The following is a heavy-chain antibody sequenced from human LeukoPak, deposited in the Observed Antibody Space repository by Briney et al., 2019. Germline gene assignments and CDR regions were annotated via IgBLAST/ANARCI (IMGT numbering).Heavy chain of an antibody. CDR2: ISGSGGST. J-gene: IGHJ4*02. Sequence: GGSLRLSCAASGFTFSSYWMSWVRQAPGKGLEWVSAISGSGGSTYYADSVKGRFTISRDNSKNTLYLQMNSLRAEDTAVYYCAKDLWVYDSSGLDYWGQGTLVTVSS. CDR3: AKDLWVYDSSGLDY. D-gene: IGHD3-22*01. V-gene: IGHV3-23*01. CDR1: GFTFSSYW.